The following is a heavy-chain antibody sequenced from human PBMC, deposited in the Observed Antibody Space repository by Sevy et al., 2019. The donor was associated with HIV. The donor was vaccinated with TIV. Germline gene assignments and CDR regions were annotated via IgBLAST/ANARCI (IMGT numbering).Heavy chain of an antibody. CDR3: ARVRVGAVDY. Sequence: SETLSLTCAVYGGSFSGYYWSWIRRPPGKGLEWIGEINHSGSTNYNPSLKSRVTISVDTSKNQFSLKLSSVTAADTAVYYCARVRVGAVDYWGQGTLVTVSS. CDR2: INHSGST. V-gene: IGHV4-34*01. J-gene: IGHJ4*02. CDR1: GGSFSGYY. D-gene: IGHD1-26*01.